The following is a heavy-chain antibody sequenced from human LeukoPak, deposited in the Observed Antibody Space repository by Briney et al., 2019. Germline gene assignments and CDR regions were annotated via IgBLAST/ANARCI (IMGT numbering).Heavy chain of an antibody. D-gene: IGHD5-12*01. V-gene: IGHV3-48*04. CDR1: GFTFSDYS. J-gene: IGHJ4*02. CDR3: ARAGGYASSWAY. Sequence: GGSLRLSCAASGFTFSDYSMNWVRQAPGKGLEWISYIGIDSGNTNYADSVKGRFTISRDNAKNSLDLQMNSLRAEDTAVYYCARAGGYASSWAYWGQGTLVTVSS. CDR2: IGIDSGNT.